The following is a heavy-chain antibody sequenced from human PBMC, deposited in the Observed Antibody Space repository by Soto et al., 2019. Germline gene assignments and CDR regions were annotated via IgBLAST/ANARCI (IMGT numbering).Heavy chain of an antibody. V-gene: IGHV3-23*01. Sequence: EVQLLESGGGLVQPGGSLRLSCAASGFTLSNYAINWVRQAPGKGLEWVSGITLNGDNTYLADSVKGRFTVSRDNSKNTLYLEMKSLRVEDTAVYSCARELYYYSY. CDR2: ITLNGDNT. CDR3: ARELYYYSY. CDR1: GFTLSNYA. J-gene: IGHJ6*01. D-gene: IGHD3-10*01.